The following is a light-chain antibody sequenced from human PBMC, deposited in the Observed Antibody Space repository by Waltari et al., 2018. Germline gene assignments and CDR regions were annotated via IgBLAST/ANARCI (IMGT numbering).Light chain of an antibody. CDR1: QSMSKW. CDR3: QQYNSYALVS. J-gene: IGKJ4*01. V-gene: IGKV1-5*03. CDR2: KAS. Sequence: DIQMTQSPSTPSASVGDSVIFSCRAGQSMSKWLAWYQQKPGKAPKLLSYKASTLESGAPSRFSGSGSGAEFALTISSLQPEDVGTYYCQQYNSYALVSFGGGTKVEI.